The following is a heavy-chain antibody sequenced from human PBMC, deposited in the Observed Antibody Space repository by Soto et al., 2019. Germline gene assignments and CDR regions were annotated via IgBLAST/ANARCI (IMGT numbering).Heavy chain of an antibody. Sequence: SETLSLTCAVYGGSFSGYYWRWIRQPPGKGLEWIGEINHRGSTNYNPSLKSRVTISVDTAKSRCSLKLSSVTAADTAVYDSAGGTYYDSSRPDCWGQGTRVTVAS. J-gene: IGHJ4*02. CDR1: GGSFSGYY. CDR3: AGGTYYDSSRPDC. CDR2: INHRGST. V-gene: IGHV4-34*01. D-gene: IGHD3-22*01.